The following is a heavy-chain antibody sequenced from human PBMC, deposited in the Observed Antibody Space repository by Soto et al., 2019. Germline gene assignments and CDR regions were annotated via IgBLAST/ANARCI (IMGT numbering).Heavy chain of an antibody. CDR3: ARGVSGTLDAFDI. J-gene: IGHJ3*02. D-gene: IGHD2-8*01. CDR1: GFNFSDYW. Sequence: GGSLILSCAVSGFNFSDYWMSWGRQAPGKGLEWVSVIYSGGNTYYAGSVKGRFTISRDSSKNTIYLQMNSLRAEDTAAYYCARGVSGTLDAFDIWGQGTMVTVSS. CDR2: IYSGGNT. V-gene: IGHV3-66*01.